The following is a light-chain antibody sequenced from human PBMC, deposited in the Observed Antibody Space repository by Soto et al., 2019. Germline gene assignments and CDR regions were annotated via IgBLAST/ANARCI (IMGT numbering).Light chain of an antibody. CDR3: QQYGGSPGT. CDR2: GAS. J-gene: IGKJ1*01. Sequence: EIVLTQSPGTLSLSPGERATLSCRASQSVSASYVAWYQQKPGQGPRHLIYGASSRATGIPDRFSGSGSGTDFTVTISRLELDDFAVYYCQQYGGSPGTFGQGTKVEIK. CDR1: QSVSASY. V-gene: IGKV3-20*01.